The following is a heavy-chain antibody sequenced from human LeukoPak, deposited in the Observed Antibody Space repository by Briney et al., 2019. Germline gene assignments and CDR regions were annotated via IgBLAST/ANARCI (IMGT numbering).Heavy chain of an antibody. CDR1: GGSISSGGYY. V-gene: IGHV4-30-2*01. J-gene: IGHJ3*02. D-gene: IGHD6-6*01. CDR2: IYHSGST. Sequence: PSETLSLTCTVSGGSISSGGYYWSWIRQPPGKGLEWIGYIYHSGSTYYNPSLKSRVTISVDRSKNQFSLKLSSVTAADTAVYYCARGSSSSRDAFDIWGQGTMVTVSS. CDR3: ARGSSSSRDAFDI.